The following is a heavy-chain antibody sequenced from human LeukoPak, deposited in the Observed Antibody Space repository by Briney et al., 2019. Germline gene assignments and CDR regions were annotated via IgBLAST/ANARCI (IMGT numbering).Heavy chain of an antibody. Sequence: GGSLRLSCAASGFTFSSYAMHWVRQAPGKGLEWVAVIPYDGSNKYYADSVKGRFTISRDNSKNTLYLQMNSLRAEDTAVYYCARDRPGIAAAGTLDYWGQGTLVTVSS. CDR3: ARDRPGIAAAGTLDY. CDR2: IPYDGSNK. V-gene: IGHV3-30-3*01. D-gene: IGHD6-13*01. CDR1: GFTFSSYA. J-gene: IGHJ4*02.